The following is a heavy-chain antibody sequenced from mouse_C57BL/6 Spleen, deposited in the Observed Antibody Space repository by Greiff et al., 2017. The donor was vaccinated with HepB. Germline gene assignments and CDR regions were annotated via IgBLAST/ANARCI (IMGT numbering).Heavy chain of an antibody. Sequence: VQLQESGPGLVQPSQSLSITCTVSGFSLTSYGVHWVRQSPGKGLEWLGVIWSGGSTDYNAAFISRLSISKDNSKSQVFFKMNSLQADDTAIYYCARNGGYYSNPYAMDYWGQGTSVTVSS. CDR1: GFSLTSYG. CDR3: ARNGGYYSNPYAMDY. D-gene: IGHD2-5*01. V-gene: IGHV2-2*01. J-gene: IGHJ4*01. CDR2: IWSGGST.